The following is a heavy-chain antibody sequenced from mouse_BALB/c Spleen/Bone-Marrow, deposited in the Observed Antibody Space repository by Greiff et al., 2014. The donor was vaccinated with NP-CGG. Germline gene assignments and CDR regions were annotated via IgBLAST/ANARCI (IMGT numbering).Heavy chain of an antibody. J-gene: IGHJ2*01. CDR2: IWGDGRT. CDR1: GFSLTDYG. V-gene: IGHV2-6-7*01. D-gene: IGHD1-1*01. CDR3: ARNYYDSSFYFNY. Sequence: VKLVESGPDLVAPSQSLSITCTVSGFSLTDYGVNWVRQPPGKGLEWLGMIWGDGRTDYNSAIKSRLSISKDNSKSQVFLKMNSLQTDDTARYYCARNYYDSSFYFNYWGQGTTLTVSS.